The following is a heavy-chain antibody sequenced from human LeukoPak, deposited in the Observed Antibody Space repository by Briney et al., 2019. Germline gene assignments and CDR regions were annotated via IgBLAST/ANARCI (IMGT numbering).Heavy chain of an antibody. CDR1: EFTFSSYA. D-gene: IGHD5-12*01. J-gene: IGHJ4*02. CDR3: AKVVGTRYSGYNW. CDR2: ISGTGVTT. Sequence: GGSLRLSCAASEFTFSSYAMSWVRQAPGKGLEWVSTISGTGVTTYYAGSVKGRFTISRDNSKNTLYLQMNSLRAEDTAIYYCAKVVGTRYSGYNWWGQGTLVTVYS. V-gene: IGHV3-23*01.